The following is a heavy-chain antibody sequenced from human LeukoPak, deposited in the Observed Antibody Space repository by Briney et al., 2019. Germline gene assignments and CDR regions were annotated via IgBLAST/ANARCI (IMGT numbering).Heavy chain of an antibody. CDR1: GGSISSGGYY. J-gene: IGHJ3*02. CDR3: ARGQLDAFDI. Sequence: SQTLSLTCTVSGGSISSGGYYWSWIRQHPGKGLEWIGYIYYSGSTYYNPSLKSRVTISVDTSKSQFSLKLSSVTAADTAVYYCARGQLDAFDIWGQGTMVTVSS. V-gene: IGHV4-31*03. CDR2: IYYSGST. D-gene: IGHD6-6*01.